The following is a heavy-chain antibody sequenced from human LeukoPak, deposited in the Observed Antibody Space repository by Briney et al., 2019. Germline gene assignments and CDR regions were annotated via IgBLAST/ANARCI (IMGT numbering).Heavy chain of an antibody. D-gene: IGHD3-22*01. CDR3: AKDPTYYYDSSGYYPSDY. CDR1: GFTFSSYG. J-gene: IGHJ4*02. V-gene: IGHV3-30*02. CDR2: IWYDGSNK. Sequence: GGSLRLSCAASGFTFSSYGMHWVRQAPGKGLEWVAVIWYDGSNKYYADSVKGRFTISRDNSKNTLYLQMNSLRAEDTAVYYCAKDPTYYYDSSGYYPSDYWGQGTLVTVSS.